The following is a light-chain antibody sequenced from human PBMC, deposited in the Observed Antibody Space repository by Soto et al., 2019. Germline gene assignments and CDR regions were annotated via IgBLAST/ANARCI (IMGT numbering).Light chain of an antibody. V-gene: IGKV1-27*01. CDR3: QAFNSAPRP. CDR1: QGIREY. CDR2: GAS. Sequence: SGSLGDRVTITCRASQGIREYVAWYQQKPGKVPKLLIYGASTLQSGVPSRFSGSGSGTDFTLTISSLQPEDLGTYYCQAFNSAPRPFGQGTKVEIK. J-gene: IGKJ1*01.